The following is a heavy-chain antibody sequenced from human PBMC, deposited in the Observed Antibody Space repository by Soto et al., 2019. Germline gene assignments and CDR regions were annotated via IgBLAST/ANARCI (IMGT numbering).Heavy chain of an antibody. CDR3: TRDLRPMGYYGMDV. V-gene: IGHV4-59*01. Sequence: SETLSLTCTVSGGSISSYYWSWIRQPPGKGLEWIGYIYYSGSTNYNPSLKSRVTISVDTSKNQFSLKLSSVTAADTAVYYCTRDLRPMGYYGMDVWGQGTTVTVSS. CDR1: GGSISSYY. CDR2: IYYSGST. J-gene: IGHJ6*02.